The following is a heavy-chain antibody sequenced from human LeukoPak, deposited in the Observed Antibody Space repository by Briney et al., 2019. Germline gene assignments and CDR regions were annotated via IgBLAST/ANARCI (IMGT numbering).Heavy chain of an antibody. D-gene: IGHD1-26*01. CDR1: GGSISSSTHY. J-gene: IGHJ4*02. Sequence: PSETLSLTCTVFGGSISSSTHYWGWIRQPPGKGLEWIGTAYHSGNTYYNPSLKSRVTISVDTSKNQFSLKLRSVSAADTGVYYCARLGGATVDFWGQGTLVTVSS. V-gene: IGHV4-39*01. CDR3: ARLGGATVDF. CDR2: AYHSGNT.